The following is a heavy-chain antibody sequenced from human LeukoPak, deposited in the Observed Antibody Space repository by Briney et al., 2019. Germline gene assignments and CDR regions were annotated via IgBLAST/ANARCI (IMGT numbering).Heavy chain of an antibody. CDR2: IYPGDSET. J-gene: IGHJ4*02. D-gene: IGHD4-17*01. V-gene: IGHV5-51*01. Sequence: PGESLKISCKGSGYTFTNYWIGWVRQMPGKGPEWMGIIYPGDSETRYSPSFQGQVTISSDKSISTAYLQWSSLKASDTAMYYCARFLYGHYSHYFDYWGQGTLVTVSS. CDR1: GYTFTNYW. CDR3: ARFLYGHYSHYFDY.